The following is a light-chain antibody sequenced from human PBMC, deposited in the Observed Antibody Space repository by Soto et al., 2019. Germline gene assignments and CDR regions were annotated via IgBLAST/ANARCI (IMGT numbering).Light chain of an antibody. Sequence: DIQLTQYPSSLSASVGDKFTITCLASQSIRSYLNWVQQKPGKAPKLLIYDASSLQTGVPSRFSGSGSGTDFSLTISSLQPEDFATYYCQQSYSTPPWTFGQGTKVDIK. V-gene: IGKV1-39*01. CDR1: QSIRSY. J-gene: IGKJ1*01. CDR3: QQSYSTPPWT. CDR2: DAS.